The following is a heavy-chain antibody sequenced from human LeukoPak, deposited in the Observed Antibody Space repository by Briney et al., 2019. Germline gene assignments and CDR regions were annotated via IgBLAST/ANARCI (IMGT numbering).Heavy chain of an antibody. CDR1: GGSTSSYY. Sequence: PSETLSLTCTVSGGSTSSYYWSWIRQPAGKGLEWIGRIYTSGSTNYNPSLKSRVTMSVDTSKNQFSLKLSSVTAADTAVYYCARDREYQLLYRDPKRGKYNWFDPWGQGTLVTVSS. CDR3: ARDREYQLLYRDPKRGKYNWFDP. CDR2: IYTSGST. J-gene: IGHJ5*02. D-gene: IGHD2-2*02. V-gene: IGHV4-4*07.